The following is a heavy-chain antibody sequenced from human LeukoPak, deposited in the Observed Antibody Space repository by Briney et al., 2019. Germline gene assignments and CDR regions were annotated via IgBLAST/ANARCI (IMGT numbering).Heavy chain of an antibody. D-gene: IGHD3-10*01. V-gene: IGHV3-11*01. CDR3: ARQSYGSGTFAY. CDR1: GFTFSDYY. CDR2: MSSSGSTI. Sequence: KPGGSLRLSCAASGFTFSDYYMSWIRQAPGKGLEWVSYMSSSGSTIYYADSVQGRFTLSRDNAKNSLYLQMTSLRAEDTAVYYCARQSYGSGTFAYWGQGTLVTVSS. J-gene: IGHJ4*02.